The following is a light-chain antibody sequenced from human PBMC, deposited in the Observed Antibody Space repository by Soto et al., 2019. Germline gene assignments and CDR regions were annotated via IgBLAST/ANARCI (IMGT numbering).Light chain of an antibody. CDR3: AVWDDSLNGWV. CDR2: SDN. CDR1: NSNIEFNS. J-gene: IGLJ3*02. V-gene: IGLV1-44*01. Sequence: QSVLTQPPSASGTPGQRVTISCSGSNSNIEFNSVNWYHQLPGTAPKLLIYSDNQRPSGVPDRISGSKSGTSASLAISGLQSEDEADYYCAVWDDSLNGWVFGGGTKLTVL.